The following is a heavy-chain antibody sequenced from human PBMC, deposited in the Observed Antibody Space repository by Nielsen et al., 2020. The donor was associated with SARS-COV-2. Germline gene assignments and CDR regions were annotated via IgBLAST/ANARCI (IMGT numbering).Heavy chain of an antibody. CDR3: ASRAEGLELWRRYFYYMDV. CDR1: GVSVSSGSYF. Sequence: SETLSLTCTVSGVSVSSGSYFWSWIRQPPGKRLEWIGYMFYIGTANYNPSFQSRVNISVDTSKNQFSLKLSSVTAADTAVYYCASRAEGLELWRRYFYYMDVWGKGTTVTVSS. J-gene: IGHJ6*03. CDR2: MFYIGTA. D-gene: IGHD5-18*01. V-gene: IGHV4-61*01.